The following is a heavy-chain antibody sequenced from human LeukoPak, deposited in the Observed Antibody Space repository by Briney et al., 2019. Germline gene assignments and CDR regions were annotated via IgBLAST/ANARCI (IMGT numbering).Heavy chain of an antibody. CDR3: AKDNLHDYGDYEPTSFDY. J-gene: IGHJ4*02. V-gene: IGHV3-30*02. Sequence: PTGGSLRLSCAASGFTFSSYGMHWVRQAPGKGLEWVAFIRYDGSNKYYADSVKGRFTISRDNSKNTLYLQMNSLRAEDTAVYYCAKDNLHDYGDYEPTSFDYWGQGTLVTVSS. CDR1: GFTFSSYG. D-gene: IGHD4-17*01. CDR2: IRYDGSNK.